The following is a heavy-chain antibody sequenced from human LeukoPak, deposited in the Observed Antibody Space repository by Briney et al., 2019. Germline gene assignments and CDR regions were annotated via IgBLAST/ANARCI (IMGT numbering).Heavy chain of an antibody. J-gene: IGHJ4*02. V-gene: IGHV1-24*01. D-gene: IGHD2-15*01. CDR3: ATTLGYCSGGSCYPFDY. CDR2: FDPEDGET. CDR1: GYTLTELS. Sequence: ASVKVSCKVSGYTLTELSMHRVRQAPGKGLEWMGGFDPEDGETIYAQKFQGRVTMTEDTSTDTAYMELSSLRSEDTAVYYCATTLGYCSGGSCYPFDYWGQGTLVTVSS.